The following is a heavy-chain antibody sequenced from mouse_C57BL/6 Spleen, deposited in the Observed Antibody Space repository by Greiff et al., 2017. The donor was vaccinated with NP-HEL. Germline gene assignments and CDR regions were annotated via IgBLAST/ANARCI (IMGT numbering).Heavy chain of an antibody. J-gene: IGHJ2*01. D-gene: IGHD1-1*01. CDR2: LDPEDGDT. V-gene: IGHV14-1*01. CDR1: GFNIKDYY. Sequence: EVQLQQSGAELVRPGASVKLSCTASGFNIKDYYMHWVKQRPEQGLEWIGRLDPEDGDTEYAPKFQGKATMTADTSSNTAYLQLSSLTSEDTAVYYCTTYYGSRYFDDWGQGTTLTVSS. CDR3: TTYYGSRYFDD.